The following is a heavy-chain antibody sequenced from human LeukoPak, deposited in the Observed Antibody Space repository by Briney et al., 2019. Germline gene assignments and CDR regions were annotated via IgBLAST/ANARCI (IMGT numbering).Heavy chain of an antibody. CDR1: GGSFSGYY. J-gene: IGHJ6*03. Sequence: SETLSLTCAVYGGSFSGYYWSWIRQPPGKGLEWIGEINHSGSTNYNPSLKSRVTISVDTSKNQFSLKLSSVTAADTAVYYCARGQWELLYYYYYMDVWGKGTTVTISS. D-gene: IGHD1-26*01. CDR3: ARGQWELLYYYYYMDV. V-gene: IGHV4-34*01. CDR2: INHSGST.